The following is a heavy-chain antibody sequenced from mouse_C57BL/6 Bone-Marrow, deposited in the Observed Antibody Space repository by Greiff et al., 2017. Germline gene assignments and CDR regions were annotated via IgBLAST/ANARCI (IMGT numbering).Heavy chain of an antibody. CDR2: INPNNGGT. D-gene: IGHD2-4*01. Sequence: VQLQQSGPELVKPGASVKISCKASGYTFTDYYMNWVKQSHGKSLEWIGDINPNNGGTSYNQKFKGKATLTVDKSSSTAYMELRSLTSEDSAFYFCARDYDYGYWYFDVWGTGTTVTVSS. V-gene: IGHV1-26*01. J-gene: IGHJ1*03. CDR1: GYTFTDYY. CDR3: ARDYDYGYWYFDV.